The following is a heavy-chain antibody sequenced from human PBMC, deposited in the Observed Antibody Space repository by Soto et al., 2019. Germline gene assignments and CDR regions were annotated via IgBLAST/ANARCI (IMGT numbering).Heavy chain of an antibody. J-gene: IGHJ4*02. V-gene: IGHV1-24*01. CDR2: FDPEDGET. D-gene: IGHD3-3*01. CDR3: ATDLFGVVIMPDY. Sequence: ASVKVSCKVSVYTLTELSMHWVRQAPGKGLEWMGGFDPEDGETIYAQKFQGRVTMTEDTSTDTAYMELSSLRSEDTAVYYCATDLFGVVIMPDYWGQGTLVTVSS. CDR1: VYTLTELS.